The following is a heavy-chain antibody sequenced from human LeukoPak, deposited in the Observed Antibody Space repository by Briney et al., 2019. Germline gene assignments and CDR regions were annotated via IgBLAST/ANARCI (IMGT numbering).Heavy chain of an antibody. J-gene: IGHJ4*02. CDR2: IYHSGST. D-gene: IGHD5-18*01. CDR3: ARHQSDTAIYY. CDR1: GGSISSGGYS. V-gene: IGHV4-30-2*01. Sequence: SQTLSLTCAVSGGSISSGGYSWSWIRQPPGKGLEWIGYIYHSGSTYYNPSLKSRVTISVDRSKNQFSLKLSSVTAADTAVYYCARHQSDTAIYYWGQGTLVTVSS.